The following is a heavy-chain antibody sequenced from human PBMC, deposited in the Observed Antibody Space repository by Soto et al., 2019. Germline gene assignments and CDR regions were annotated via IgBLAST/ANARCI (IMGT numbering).Heavy chain of an antibody. D-gene: IGHD4-4*01. J-gene: IGHJ6*02. Sequence: PGESLKISCKGSGYSFTSYWISWVRQMPGKGLEWMGRIDPSDSYTNYSPSFQGHVTISADKSIGTAYLQWSSLKASDTAMYYCARRTVTSLDYGMDVLGQGTTVTVSS. CDR1: GYSFTSYW. CDR3: ARRTVTSLDYGMDV. V-gene: IGHV5-10-1*01. CDR2: IDPSDSYT.